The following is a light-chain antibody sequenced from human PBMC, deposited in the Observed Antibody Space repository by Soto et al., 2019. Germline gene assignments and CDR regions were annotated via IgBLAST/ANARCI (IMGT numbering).Light chain of an antibody. Sequence: QSALTQPASVSGSPGQSITLSFPWASSAVGGFDHVSWYQQHPGKVPRLLIYDVSSRPSGVSDRFSGSKSGNTASLTISGLQAEDEADYYCNSFTTTNTYVFGTGTKVTVL. CDR1: SSAVGGFDH. V-gene: IGLV2-14*03. CDR2: DVS. CDR3: NSFTTTNTYV. J-gene: IGLJ1*01.